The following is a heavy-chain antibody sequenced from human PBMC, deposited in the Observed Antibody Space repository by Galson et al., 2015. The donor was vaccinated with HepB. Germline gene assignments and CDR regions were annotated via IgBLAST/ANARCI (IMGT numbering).Heavy chain of an antibody. V-gene: IGHV4-30-2*01. CDR2: IYHSGST. J-gene: IGHJ4*02. CDR1: GGSISSYY. Sequence: LSLTCTVSGGSISSYYWSWIRQPPGKGLEWIGYIYHSGSTYYNPSLKSRVTISVDRSKNQFSLKLSSVTAADTAVYYCANMVRGVITGWGQGTLVTVSS. D-gene: IGHD3-10*01. CDR3: ANMVRGVITG.